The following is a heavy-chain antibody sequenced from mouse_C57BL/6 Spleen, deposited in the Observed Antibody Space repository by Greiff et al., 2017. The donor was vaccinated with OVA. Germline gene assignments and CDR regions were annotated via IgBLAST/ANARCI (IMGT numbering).Heavy chain of an antibody. V-gene: IGHV5-4*01. CDR1: GFTFSSYA. J-gene: IGHJ1*03. CDR2: ISDGGSYT. CDR3: AREDYYGSSYDLFEV. D-gene: IGHD1-1*01. Sequence: EVQRVESGGGLVKPGGSLKLSCAASGFTFSSYAMSWVRQTPEKRLEWVATISDGGSYTYYPDNVKGRFTISRDNAKNNLYLQMSHLKSEDTAMYYCAREDYYGSSYDLFEVWGTGATVAVSS.